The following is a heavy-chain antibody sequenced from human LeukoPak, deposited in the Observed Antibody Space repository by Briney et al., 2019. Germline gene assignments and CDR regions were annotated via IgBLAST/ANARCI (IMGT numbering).Heavy chain of an antibody. V-gene: IGHV4-4*07. CDR1: GGSSSSSY. CDR3: ARGSLRTFDY. D-gene: IGHD3-16*01. J-gene: IGHJ4*02. CDR2: IYTTGST. Sequence: TSETLSLTCTVSGGSSSSSYWSWIRQPAGKGLEWIGRIYTTGSTTYNPSLKSRVTISVDTFKNQFSLKLTSVTAADTAVYYCARGSLRTFDYWGQGTLVTVSS.